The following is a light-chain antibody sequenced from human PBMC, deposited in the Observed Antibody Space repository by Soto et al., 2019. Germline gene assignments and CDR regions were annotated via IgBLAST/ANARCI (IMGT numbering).Light chain of an antibody. V-gene: IGKV1-12*01. CDR1: QRINSW. Sequence: IQMTQSPSSVSASVVDRVTITCRASQRINSWLAWYQQRPGKAPKLLIYAASSLQSGVPSRFSGSGFGTDFTLTISSLQPEDIATYYCQLATSLPPWTFGQGTKVDIK. CDR3: QLATSLPPWT. J-gene: IGKJ1*01. CDR2: AAS.